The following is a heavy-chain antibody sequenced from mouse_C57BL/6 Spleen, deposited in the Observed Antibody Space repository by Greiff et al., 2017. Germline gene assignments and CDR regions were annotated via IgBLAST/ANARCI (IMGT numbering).Heavy chain of an antibody. D-gene: IGHD5-1*01. V-gene: IGHV1-69*01. CDR3: ARKRGEYTGWYVDV. Sequence: VQLQQPGAELVMPGASVKLSCKASGYTFTSYWMHWVKQRPGQGLEWIGELDPSDSYTNYNQKFKGKSTLTVDKSSSTAYMQLSSLTSEDSAVYYCARKRGEYTGWYVDVWGTGTTVTVAS. J-gene: IGHJ1*03. CDR2: LDPSDSYT. CDR1: GYTFTSYW.